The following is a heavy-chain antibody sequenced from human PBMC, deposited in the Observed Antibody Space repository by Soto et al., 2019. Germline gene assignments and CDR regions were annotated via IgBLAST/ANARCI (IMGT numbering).Heavy chain of an antibody. CDR2: INHSGST. J-gene: IGHJ5*02. D-gene: IGHD3-3*01. CDR1: GGSFSGYY. V-gene: IGHV4-34*01. CDR3: ARGVLRFLEWFPQRWFDP. Sequence: SETLSLTCAVYGGSFSGYYWSWIRQPPGKGLEWIGEINHSGSTNYNPSLKSRVTISVDTSKNQFSLKLSSVTAADTAVYYCARGVLRFLEWFPQRWFDPWGQGTLVTVSS.